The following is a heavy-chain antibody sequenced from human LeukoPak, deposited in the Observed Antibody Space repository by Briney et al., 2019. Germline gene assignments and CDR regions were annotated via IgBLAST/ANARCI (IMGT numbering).Heavy chain of an antibody. J-gene: IGHJ3*02. D-gene: IGHD3-3*01. CDR3: ARGLEWLGNAFDI. CDR2: IYYSGST. V-gene: IGHV4-59*01. CDR1: GGSFSGYY. Sequence: PSETLSLTCAVYGGSFSGYYWSWIRQPPGKGLEWIGYIYYSGSTNYNPSLKSRVTISVDTSKNQFSLKLSSVTAADTAVYYCARGLEWLGNAFDIWGQGTMVTVSS.